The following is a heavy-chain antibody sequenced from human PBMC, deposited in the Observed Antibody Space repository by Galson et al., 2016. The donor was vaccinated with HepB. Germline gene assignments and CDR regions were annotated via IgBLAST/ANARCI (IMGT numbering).Heavy chain of an antibody. Sequence: PALVKPPQTLTLTCTFSGFSLRTSLVGVGWIRQPPGEALEWLALIYWNDEKRYSPSLKSRLTITKDTSKNQVVLTVTNPDPVDTATYYCAHFDYGSHSFDYGGQGTLVTVSS. CDR1: GFSLRTSLVG. D-gene: IGHD3-16*01. V-gene: IGHV2-5*01. J-gene: IGHJ4*02. CDR2: IYWNDEK. CDR3: AHFDYGSHSFDY.